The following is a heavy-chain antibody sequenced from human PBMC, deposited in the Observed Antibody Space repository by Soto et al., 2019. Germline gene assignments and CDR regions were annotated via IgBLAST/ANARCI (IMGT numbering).Heavy chain of an antibody. CDR3: ARGFYDSRGFFYAGWFGP. D-gene: IGHD3-22*01. V-gene: IGHV1-2*02. J-gene: IGHJ5*02. CDR2: IIPKSGDT. CDR1: GYTFIDYY. Sequence: QVHLVQSGAEVKKPGASVNVSCKASGYTFIDYYIHWLRQAPGQGPEWMGWIIPKSGDTKYSEKFQGRVAMARDTSINTAYMEMTSLRSDDTAVSYCARGFYDSRGFFYAGWFGPWGQGTLVTVSS.